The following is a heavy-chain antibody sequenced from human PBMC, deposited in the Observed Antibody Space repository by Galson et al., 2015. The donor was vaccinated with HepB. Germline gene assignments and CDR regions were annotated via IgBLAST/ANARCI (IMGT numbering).Heavy chain of an antibody. D-gene: IGHD2-2*01. CDR2: ISAYNGNT. Sequence: SVKVSCKASGYTFTSYGISWVRQAPGQGLEWMGWISAYNGNTNYAQKLQGRVTMTTDTSTSTAYMELRSLRSDDTAVYYCARDGAGYCSSTSCYDYYYYYMDVWGKGTTVTVSS. CDR3: ARDGAGYCSSTSCYDYYYYYMDV. J-gene: IGHJ6*03. V-gene: IGHV1-18*01. CDR1: GYTFTSYG.